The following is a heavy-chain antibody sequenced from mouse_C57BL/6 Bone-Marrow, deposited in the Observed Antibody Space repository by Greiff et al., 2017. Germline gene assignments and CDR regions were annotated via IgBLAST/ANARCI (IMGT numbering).Heavy chain of an antibody. CDR2: IYPRSGNT. J-gene: IGHJ3*01. V-gene: IGHV1-81*01. D-gene: IGHD1-1*01. CDR3: AREGNFITTVVARVAY. CDR1: GYTFTSYG. Sequence: VMLVESGAELARPGASVKLSCKASGYTFTSYGISWVKQRTGQGLEWIGEIYPRSGNTYYNEKFKGKATLTADKSSSTAYMELRSLTSEDSAVYFCAREGNFITTVVARVAYWGQGTLVTVSA.